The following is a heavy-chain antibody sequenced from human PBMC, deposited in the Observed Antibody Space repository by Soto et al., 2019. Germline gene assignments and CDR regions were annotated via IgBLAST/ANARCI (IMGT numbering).Heavy chain of an antibody. D-gene: IGHD5-18*01. J-gene: IGHJ6*02. CDR3: MIDTAMAPYYYYGMDV. Sequence: GGSLRLSCPASGFTFSSYAMHWVRQAPGKGLEYVSAISSNGGSTYYADSVKGRFTISRDNSKNTLYLQMSSLRAEDTAVYYCMIDTAMAPYYYYGMDVWGQGNTVTVSS. CDR2: ISSNGGST. V-gene: IGHV3-64D*06. CDR1: GFTFSSYA.